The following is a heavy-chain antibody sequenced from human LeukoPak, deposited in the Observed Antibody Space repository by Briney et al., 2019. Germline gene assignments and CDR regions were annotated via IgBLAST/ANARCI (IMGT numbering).Heavy chain of an antibody. V-gene: IGHV1-69*06. D-gene: IGHD1-1*01. CDR2: IIPIFATS. J-gene: IGHJ6*03. CDR3: ARGLNWNYAYYYMDV. Sequence: SVKVSCKASGGTFSSYAFSWVRQAPGQGLEWMGGIIPIFATSNYAQKFQGRVTITGNTSISTAYMELSSLRSEDTAVYYCARGLNWNYAYYYMDVWGKGTTVTVSS. CDR1: GGTFSSYA.